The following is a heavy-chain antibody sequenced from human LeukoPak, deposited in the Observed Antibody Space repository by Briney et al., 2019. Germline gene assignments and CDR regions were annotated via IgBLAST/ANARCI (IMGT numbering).Heavy chain of an antibody. Sequence: PGGSLRLSCAASGFTFRDYSDYWMSWVRQAPGKGLEWVANIKQDGSEKYYVDSVRGRFTISRDNVKNSLFLQMNSLRAEDTVVYYCARVGRYSYAHNSWGQGTLVTVSS. D-gene: IGHD5-18*01. J-gene: IGHJ4*02. CDR2: IKQDGSEK. CDR3: ARVGRYSYAHNS. CDR1: GFTFRDYSDYW. V-gene: IGHV3-7*01.